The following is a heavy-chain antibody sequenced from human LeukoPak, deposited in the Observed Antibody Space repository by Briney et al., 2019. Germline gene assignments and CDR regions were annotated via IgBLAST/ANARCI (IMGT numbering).Heavy chain of an antibody. D-gene: IGHD7-27*01. V-gene: IGHV3-48*01. CDR2: ISSGSSTI. Sequence: GGSLRLSCAGSGFTFSSQSMNWVRQVPGKGLEWISYISSGSSTIYYADSVKGRFTISRDNSKNTLYLQMNSLRAEDTAVYYCAKDLNWGGRWGQGTLVTVSS. CDR3: AKDLNWGGR. CDR1: GFTFSSQS. J-gene: IGHJ4*02.